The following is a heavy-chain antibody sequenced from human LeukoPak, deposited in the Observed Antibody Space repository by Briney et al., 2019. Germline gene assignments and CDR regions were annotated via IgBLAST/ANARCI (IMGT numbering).Heavy chain of an antibody. Sequence: SQTLSLTCTVSGGSISSGSYYWSWIRQPAGKGLEWIGCIYTSGSTNYNPSLKSRVTISVDTSKNQFSLKLSSVTAADTAVYYCARQLLPTDAFDIWGQGTMVTVSS. CDR2: IYTSGST. CDR3: ARQLLPTDAFDI. CDR1: GGSISSGSYY. J-gene: IGHJ3*02. V-gene: IGHV4-61*02. D-gene: IGHD2-2*01.